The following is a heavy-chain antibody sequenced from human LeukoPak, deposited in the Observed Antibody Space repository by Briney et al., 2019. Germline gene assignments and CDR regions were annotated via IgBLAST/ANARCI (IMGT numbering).Heavy chain of an antibody. CDR3: ARGRKVRGVMQTRYYYYYMDV. Sequence: SETLSLXCAVSGYSISSGYYWGWIQQPPGKGLEWIGSIYHSGSSYYNPSLKSRVTISVDTSKNQFSLKLSSVTAADTAVYYCARGRKVRGVMQTRYYYYYMDVWGKGTTVTVSS. CDR2: IYHSGSS. J-gene: IGHJ6*03. V-gene: IGHV4-38-2*01. D-gene: IGHD3-10*01. CDR1: GYSISSGYY.